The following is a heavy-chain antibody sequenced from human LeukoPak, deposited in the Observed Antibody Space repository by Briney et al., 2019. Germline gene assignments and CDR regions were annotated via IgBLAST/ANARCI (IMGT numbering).Heavy chain of an antibody. CDR1: GFTFSSYW. CDR3: AKATYGSGSYRFDY. Sequence: GGSLRLSCAASGFTFSSYWMSWVRQAPGKGLEWVANIKQDGSEKYYVDSVKGRFTISRDNAKNSLYLQMNSLRAEGTAVYYCAKATYGSGSYRFDYWGQGTLVTVSS. D-gene: IGHD3-10*01. J-gene: IGHJ4*02. V-gene: IGHV3-7*03. CDR2: IKQDGSEK.